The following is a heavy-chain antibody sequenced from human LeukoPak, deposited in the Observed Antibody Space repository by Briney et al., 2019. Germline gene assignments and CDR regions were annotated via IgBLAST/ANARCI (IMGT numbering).Heavy chain of an antibody. CDR3: AKDLGCSSGNCYSRDYYYGMDV. Sequence: GGSLRLSCAASGFTVSSNYMSWVRQAPGKGLEWVSVIYSGGSTYYADSVKGRFTISRDNSKNTLYLQMNSLRAEDTAVYYCAKDLGCSSGNCYSRDYYYGMDVWGQGTTVTVSS. D-gene: IGHD2-15*01. V-gene: IGHV3-53*01. J-gene: IGHJ6*02. CDR1: GFTVSSNY. CDR2: IYSGGST.